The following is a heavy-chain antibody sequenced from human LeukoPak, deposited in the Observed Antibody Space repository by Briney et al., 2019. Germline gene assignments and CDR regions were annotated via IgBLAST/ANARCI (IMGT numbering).Heavy chain of an antibody. Sequence: GGSLRLSCAASGFTFSSYWMHWVRQAPGKGLVWVSRINSDGSSTSYADSVKGRFTISRDNAKNTLYLQMNSLRAEDTAVYYCAKDRSCSGSSCNVGSWGRGTMVIVSS. D-gene: IGHD2-2*01. CDR2: INSDGSST. J-gene: IGHJ3*01. V-gene: IGHV3-74*01. CDR1: GFTFSSYW. CDR3: AKDRSCSGSSCNVGS.